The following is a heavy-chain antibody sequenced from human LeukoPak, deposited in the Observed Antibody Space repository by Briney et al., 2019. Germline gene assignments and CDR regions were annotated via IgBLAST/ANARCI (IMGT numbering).Heavy chain of an antibody. J-gene: IGHJ6*03. CDR2: INPNSGGT. CDR3: AGDITMVRGGNPNYYYYMDV. D-gene: IGHD3-10*01. Sequence: VASVKVSCKASGYTFTGYYMHWVRQAPGQGLEWMGWINPNSGGTNYAQKFQGRVTMTRDTSISTAYMELSRLRSDDTAVYYCAGDITMVRGGNPNYYYYMDVWGKGTTVTVSS. CDR1: GYTFTGYY. V-gene: IGHV1-2*02.